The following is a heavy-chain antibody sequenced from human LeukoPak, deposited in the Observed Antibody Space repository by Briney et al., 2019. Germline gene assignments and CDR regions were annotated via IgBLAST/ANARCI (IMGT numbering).Heavy chain of an antibody. CDR1: GFTFSSYW. Sequence: GESLKISCAASGFTFSSYWMHWVRQAPGKGLVWVSHIKSDGSITTYADSVKGRFTISRDNAKNTLYLQMNSLRAEDTAVYYCARRSMVTSFDYWGQGTLVTVSS. D-gene: IGHD5-18*01. V-gene: IGHV3-74*01. J-gene: IGHJ4*02. CDR2: IKSDGSIT. CDR3: ARRSMVTSFDY.